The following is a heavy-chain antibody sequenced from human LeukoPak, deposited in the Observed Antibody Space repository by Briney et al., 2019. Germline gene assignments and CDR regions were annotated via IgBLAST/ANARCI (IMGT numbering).Heavy chain of an antibody. CDR1: GGSISSGSYY. CDR3: ARGEYGYYYYMDV. D-gene: IGHD3-10*01. J-gene: IGHJ6*03. V-gene: IGHV4-61*02. Sequence: SETLSLTCTVSGGSISSGSYYWSWIRQPAGKGLEWIGRIYTSGSTNYNPSLKSRVTISVDTSKNQFSLKLSSVTAADTAVYYCARGEYGYYYYMDVWGKGTTVTVSS. CDR2: IYTSGST.